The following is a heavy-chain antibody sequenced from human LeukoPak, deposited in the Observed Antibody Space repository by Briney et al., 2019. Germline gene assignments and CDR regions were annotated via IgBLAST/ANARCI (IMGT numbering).Heavy chain of an antibody. CDR1: GYTFTSYD. V-gene: IGHV1-2*02. Sequence: PRASVKVSCKASGYTFTSYDINWVRQATGQGLEWMGWINPNSGGTNYAQKFQGRVTLTRDTSISTAYMELSRLRSDDTAVYYCAREGSYDFWSGLKYFDYWGQGTLVTVSS. J-gene: IGHJ4*02. CDR3: AREGSYDFWSGLKYFDY. D-gene: IGHD3-3*01. CDR2: INPNSGGT.